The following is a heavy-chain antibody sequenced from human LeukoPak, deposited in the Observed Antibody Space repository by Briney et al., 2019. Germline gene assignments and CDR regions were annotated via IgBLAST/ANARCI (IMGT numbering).Heavy chain of an antibody. V-gene: IGHV1-8*03. CDR3: ARGGGEYCSSTSCYSRDDAFDI. CDR1: GFAFSNYA. J-gene: IGHJ3*02. CDR2: MNPNSGNT. D-gene: IGHD2-2*01. Sequence: ASVKVSCKASGFAFSNYAINWVRQATGQGLEWMGWMNPNSGNTGYAQKFQGRVTITRNTSISTAYMELSSLRSEDTAVYYCARGGGEYCSSTSCYSRDDAFDIWGQGTMVTVSS.